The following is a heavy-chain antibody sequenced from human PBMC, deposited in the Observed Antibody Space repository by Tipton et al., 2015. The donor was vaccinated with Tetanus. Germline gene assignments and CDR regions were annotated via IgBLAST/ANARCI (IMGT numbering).Heavy chain of an antibody. CDR2: INQDGSQI. D-gene: IGHD2-21*02. Sequence: SLRLSCAASGFTFSSYWMNWVRQAPGKGLEWVANINQDGSQISYGDSVKGRFTVSRDNAQNSLYLQMISLRAEDTAVYSCARGMAEASNCGGDCYSDYWGQGTLVTVSS. V-gene: IGHV3-7*04. J-gene: IGHJ4*02. CDR3: ARGMAEASNCGGDCYSDY. CDR1: GFTFSSYW.